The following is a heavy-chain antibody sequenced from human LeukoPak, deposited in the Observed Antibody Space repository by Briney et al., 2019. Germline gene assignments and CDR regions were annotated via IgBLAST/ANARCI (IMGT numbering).Heavy chain of an antibody. J-gene: IGHJ4*02. V-gene: IGHV3-7*03. CDR3: AKEKKMGATFFDY. CDR2: IMDDGSEK. D-gene: IGHD1-26*01. CDR1: GFTFNTYW. Sequence: GGSLRLSCAASGFTFNTYWMSWVRQAPGKGLELVANIMDDGSEKNYVDSVKGRFTISRDNSKNTLYLQMNSLTAEDTAVYYCAKEKKMGATFFDYWGQGTLVTVSS.